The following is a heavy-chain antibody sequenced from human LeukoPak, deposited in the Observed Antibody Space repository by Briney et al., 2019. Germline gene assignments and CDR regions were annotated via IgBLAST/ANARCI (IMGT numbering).Heavy chain of an antibody. J-gene: IGHJ5*02. CDR2: IYTSGST. CDR1: GGSISSYY. V-gene: IGHV4-4*07. CDR3: ARDKEYDILTDQNWFDP. D-gene: IGHD3-9*01. Sequence: ASETLSLTRTVSGGSISSYYWSWIRQPAGKGLEWTGRIYTSGSTNYNPSLKSRVTMSVDTSKNQFSLKLSSVTAADTAVYYCARDKEYDILTDQNWFDPWGQGTLVTVSS.